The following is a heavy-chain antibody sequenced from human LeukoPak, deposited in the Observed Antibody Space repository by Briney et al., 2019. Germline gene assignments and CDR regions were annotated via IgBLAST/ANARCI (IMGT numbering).Heavy chain of an antibody. D-gene: IGHD3-10*01. Sequence: GGYLRLSCAASGFTFSSYSMNWVRQAPGKGLEWVSSISSSSSYIYYADSVKGRFTISRDNAKNSLYLQMNSLRAEDTAVYYCARDIGYYGSGSPFDYWGQGTLVTVSS. CDR2: ISSSSSYI. J-gene: IGHJ4*02. V-gene: IGHV3-21*01. CDR3: ARDIGYYGSGSPFDY. CDR1: GFTFSSYS.